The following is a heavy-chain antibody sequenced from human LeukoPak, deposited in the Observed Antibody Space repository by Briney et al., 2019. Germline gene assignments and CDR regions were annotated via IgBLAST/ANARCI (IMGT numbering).Heavy chain of an antibody. Sequence: ASVKVSCKASGYTFTSYDINWVRQATGQGLEWMGWMNPNSGNTGYAQKFQGRVTITRNTSISTAYMELSSLRSEDTAVYYCARGAPDYDFWSGYYGFYYYYYMDVWGKGTTVTVSS. D-gene: IGHD3-3*01. CDR2: MNPNSGNT. V-gene: IGHV1-8*03. CDR3: ARGAPDYDFWSGYYGFYYYYYMDV. CDR1: GYTFTSYD. J-gene: IGHJ6*03.